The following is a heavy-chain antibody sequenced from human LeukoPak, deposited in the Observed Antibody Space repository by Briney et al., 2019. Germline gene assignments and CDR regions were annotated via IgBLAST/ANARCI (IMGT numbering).Heavy chain of an antibody. CDR2: MNPNSGNT. CDR3: ARARGRLASYYYTDV. J-gene: IGHJ6*03. Sequence: GGSVQVSFTSSRYTFLSSDIHGVGQASGQGREWMGWMNPNSGNTGFAQKFQGRVTMTRNTSISTAYMALSSLRSEDTAVYYCARARGRLASYYYTDVWGKGTTVTVSS. V-gene: IGHV1-8*01. D-gene: IGHD2-21*01. CDR1: RYTFLSSD.